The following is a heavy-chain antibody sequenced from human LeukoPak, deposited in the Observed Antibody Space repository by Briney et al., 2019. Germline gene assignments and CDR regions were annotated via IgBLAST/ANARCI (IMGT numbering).Heavy chain of an antibody. J-gene: IGHJ4*02. CDR3: ARDYYDSSGYFIPLGY. CDR2: TYYRSKWYN. V-gene: IGHV6-1*01. CDR1: GDSVSSNSAA. D-gene: IGHD3-22*01. Sequence: SQTLSLTCAISGDSVSSNSAAWNWIRQSPSRGLEWLGRTYYRSKWYNDYAVSVKSRIAINPDTSKNQFSLQLNSVTPEDTAVYYCARDYYDSSGYFIPLGYWGQGTLVTVSS.